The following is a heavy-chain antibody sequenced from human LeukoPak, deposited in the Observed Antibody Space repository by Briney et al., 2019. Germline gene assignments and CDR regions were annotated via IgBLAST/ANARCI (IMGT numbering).Heavy chain of an antibody. J-gene: IGHJ6*03. D-gene: IGHD4-23*01. Sequence: ASVKVSCKASGYTFTSYVINWVRQATGQGLEWMGWMNPNSGNTGYAQKFQGRVTMTRNTSISTAYMELSSLRSEDTAVYYCARGGLGGGNSYYYYYYMDVWGKGTTVTVSS. V-gene: IGHV1-8*01. CDR3: ARGGLGGGNSYYYYYYMDV. CDR2: MNPNSGNT. CDR1: GYTFTSYV.